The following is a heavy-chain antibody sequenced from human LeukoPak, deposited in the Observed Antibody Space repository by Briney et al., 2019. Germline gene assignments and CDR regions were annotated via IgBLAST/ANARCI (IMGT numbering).Heavy chain of an antibody. Sequence: GGSLRLSCAASGFTVSSNYMSWVRQAPGKGLEWVSIIYRVGSTFNADSVEGRFTISRDNSKNTLYLQMNSLRVEDTAIYYCARDGGNNSWYGMDVWGQGTTVTVSS. CDR3: ARDGGNNSWYGMDV. V-gene: IGHV3-66*01. D-gene: IGHD4-23*01. CDR2: IYRVGST. CDR1: GFTVSSNY. J-gene: IGHJ6*02.